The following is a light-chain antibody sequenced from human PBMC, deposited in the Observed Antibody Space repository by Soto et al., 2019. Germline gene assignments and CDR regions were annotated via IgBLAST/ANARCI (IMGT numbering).Light chain of an antibody. CDR3: QQSYNLPYT. Sequence: DIQMTQSPTSLSASVGDRVSITCRASQSITSYINWYQHRPGQAPKLLIYAASKLQNGVPSRFSASGIGTEFTLTISGLQAEDSAVYYCQQSYNLPYTFGQGT. CDR2: AAS. J-gene: IGKJ2*01. V-gene: IGKV1-39*01. CDR1: QSITSY.